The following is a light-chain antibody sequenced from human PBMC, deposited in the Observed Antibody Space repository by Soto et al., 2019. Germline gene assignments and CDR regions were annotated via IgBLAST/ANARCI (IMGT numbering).Light chain of an antibody. Sequence: DIVLTPSPCTLSLSPGERATLSCRASQSVSSSYLDWYQQKHGQATRLLLYGASSRATGIPDRFSGSGSGTDFTLTISILAPEEAADYYCQQYGSSPLTFGGGTKVEIK. CDR1: QSVSSSY. CDR3: QQYGSSPLT. CDR2: GAS. J-gene: IGKJ4*01. V-gene: IGKV3-20*01.